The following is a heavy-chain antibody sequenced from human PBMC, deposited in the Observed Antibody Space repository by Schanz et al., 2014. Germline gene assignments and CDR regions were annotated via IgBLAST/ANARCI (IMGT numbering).Heavy chain of an antibody. CDR2: IKLDGSEK. CDR1: GFTFSGYW. D-gene: IGHD1-26*01. V-gene: IGHV3-7*01. CDR3: AKYGTGKGVSFEY. Sequence: VQLVESGGCVVQPGGSLRLSCAASGFTFSGYWMSWVRQAPGEGLVWVANIKLDGSEKYYVDSVKGRFTISRDNAKNSLYLQMNSLTAEDTAVYYCAKYGTGKGVSFEYWGQGTLVTVSS. J-gene: IGHJ4*02.